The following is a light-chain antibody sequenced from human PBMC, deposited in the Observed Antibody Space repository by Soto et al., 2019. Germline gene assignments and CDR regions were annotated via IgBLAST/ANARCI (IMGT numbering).Light chain of an antibody. CDR3: QQYDNLPVT. V-gene: IGKV3-20*01. J-gene: IGKJ3*01. Sequence: EIVLTQSPGTLSLSPGERATLSCRASQSVGSSNLAWYQQKPGQAPRLLISGASSRATGIPDRFSGSGSGADFTLPIRRLEPEDSAAYYCQQYDNLPVTFGPGTIVDIK. CDR2: GAS. CDR1: QSVGSSN.